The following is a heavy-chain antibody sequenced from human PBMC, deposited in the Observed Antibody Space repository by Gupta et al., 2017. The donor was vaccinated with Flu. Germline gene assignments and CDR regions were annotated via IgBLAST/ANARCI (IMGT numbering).Heavy chain of an antibody. V-gene: IGHV1-18*01. CDR3: ARDFYDCSGGSCYLSPADY. CDR1: GYSFTNYA. Sequence: QIQLVQSGPEVKKPGASMKVSCQASGYSFTNYAISWVRQAPGQGLEWMGWISGYNGDTDYAQTLQGRVTITTDTATSTAYMELRSLQFDDTAVYYCARDFYDCSGGSCYLSPADYWGQGTLVTVSS. CDR2: ISGYNGDT. D-gene: IGHD2-15*01. J-gene: IGHJ4*02.